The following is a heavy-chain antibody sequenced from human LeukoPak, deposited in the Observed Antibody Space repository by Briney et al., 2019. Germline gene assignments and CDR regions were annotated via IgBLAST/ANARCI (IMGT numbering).Heavy chain of an antibody. J-gene: IGHJ4*02. CDR1: GGSISSSSYY. CDR2: IYYSGST. D-gene: IGHD3-10*01. V-gene: IGHV4-39*01. CDR3: AIITMVRGVPDY. Sequence: SETLSLTCTVSGGSISSSSYYWGWIRQPPGTGLEWIGSIYYSGSTYYNPSLKSRVTISVDTSKNQFSLKLSSVTAADTAVYYCAIITMVRGVPDYWGQGTLVTVSS.